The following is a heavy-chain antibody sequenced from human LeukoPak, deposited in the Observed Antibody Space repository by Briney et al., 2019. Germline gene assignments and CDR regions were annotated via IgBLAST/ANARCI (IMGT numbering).Heavy chain of an antibody. V-gene: IGHV3-74*03. CDR3: ARDQRVTGRPDIDY. CDR2: ISSDGSST. D-gene: IGHD6-6*01. Sequence: GGSLRLPCAASGFTFRNHWMHWVRQTPGKGLVWVSRISSDGSSTTYAGSVKGRFTISRDNAKNTLYLQMNNLRAEDTAMYYCARDQRVTGRPDIDYWGQGTLVIVSS. CDR1: GFTFRNHW. J-gene: IGHJ4*02.